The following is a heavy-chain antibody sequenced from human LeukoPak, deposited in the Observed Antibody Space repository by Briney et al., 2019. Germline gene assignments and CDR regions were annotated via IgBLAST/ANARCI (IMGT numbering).Heavy chain of an antibody. CDR1: GGSISSYY. CDR3: ARGLGSVRALQFDY. CDR2: IYYSGST. D-gene: IGHD3-10*02. Sequence: SETLSLTCTVSGGSISSYYWSWIRQPPGKGLEWIGYIYYSGSTNYNPSLKSRVTVSVDTSKNQFSLKLSSVTAADTAVYYCARGLGSVRALQFDYWGQGTLVTVSS. J-gene: IGHJ4*02. V-gene: IGHV4-59*12.